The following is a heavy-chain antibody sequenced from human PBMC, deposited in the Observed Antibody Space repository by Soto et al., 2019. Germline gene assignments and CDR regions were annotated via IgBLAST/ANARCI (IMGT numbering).Heavy chain of an antibody. D-gene: IGHD3-3*02. J-gene: IGHJ4*02. V-gene: IGHV1-3*01. Sequence: QVQLVQSGPEVKRPGASVRISCRTAGYSFKNYAIHWVRQAPGKNLEWMGWCNEGSGNTRYSHKFQGRMSIARDTSASTSYLDLRSLTSEDTAVYFCARDDRTISGAVTLDYWGPGTLVTVSS. CDR1: GYSFKNYA. CDR3: ARDDRTISGAVTLDY. CDR2: CNEGSGNT.